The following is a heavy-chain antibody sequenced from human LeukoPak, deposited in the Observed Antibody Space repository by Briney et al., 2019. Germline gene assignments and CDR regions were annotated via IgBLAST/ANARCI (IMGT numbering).Heavy chain of an antibody. D-gene: IGHD3-10*02. Sequence: GGSLRLSCAASGFTFSSYAMSWVRQAPGKGLEWVSVISGSGGNTYYADSLKGRFTISRDNSKNTLFLQMHSLRADDTAVYYCAKPDTSPRGPMYYFDYWGQGTLVTVSS. CDR2: ISGSGGNT. CDR1: GFTFSSYA. CDR3: AKPDTSPRGPMYYFDY. V-gene: IGHV3-23*01. J-gene: IGHJ4*02.